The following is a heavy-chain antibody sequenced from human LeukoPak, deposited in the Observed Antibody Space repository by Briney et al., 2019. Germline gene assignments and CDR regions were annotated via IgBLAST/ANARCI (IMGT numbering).Heavy chain of an antibody. J-gene: IGHJ4*02. CDR1: GFTFSRYG. D-gene: IGHD6-19*01. Sequence: GGSLRLSCTASGFTFSRYGMHWVRQAPGKGLEWVAVLAYDGSTRYYAVSLQGRFTISRDNSKNTLFLQMNNLRADDTAVYYCVKDVRAVPQYYFDYWGQGTLVTVSS. V-gene: IGHV3-30*18. CDR2: LAYDGSTR. CDR3: VKDVRAVPQYYFDY.